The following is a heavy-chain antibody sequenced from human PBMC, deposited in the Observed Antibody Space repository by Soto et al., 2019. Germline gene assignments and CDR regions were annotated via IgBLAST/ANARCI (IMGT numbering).Heavy chain of an antibody. CDR1: GYTFTSYG. D-gene: IGHD3-9*01. V-gene: IGHV1-18*01. J-gene: IGHJ6*02. CDR2: ISAYNGNT. Sequence: QVQLVQSGAEVKKPGASVKVSCKASGYTFTSYGISWVRQAPGQGLEWMGWISAYNGNTNYAQKLQGRVTMTTDTCTSTAYMEQRSLRSDDTAVYYCARDPGTYYDILAPPRSYGMDVWGQGTTVTVSS. CDR3: ARDPGTYYDILAPPRSYGMDV.